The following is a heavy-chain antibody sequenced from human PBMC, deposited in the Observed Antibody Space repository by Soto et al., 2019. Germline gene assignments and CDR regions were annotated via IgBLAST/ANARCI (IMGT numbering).Heavy chain of an antibody. V-gene: IGHV3-23*01. CDR1: GFKFSDYA. CDR3: AKDRRAGGNSAFYFDF. J-gene: IGHJ4*02. Sequence: GSLRLSCAASGFKFSDYAMSWVRQAPGKGLEWVSLISATGGGTYYADSVKGRFTISRDNSHNTLYLQVHSLTAEDTAVYYCAKDRRAGGNSAFYFDFWGQGAQVTVSS. D-gene: IGHD3-16*01. CDR2: ISATGGGT.